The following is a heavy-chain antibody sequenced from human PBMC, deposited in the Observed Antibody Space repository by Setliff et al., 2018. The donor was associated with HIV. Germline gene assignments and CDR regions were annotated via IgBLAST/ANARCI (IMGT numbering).Heavy chain of an antibody. V-gene: IGHV7-4-1*02. Sequence: ASVKVSCKASGYTFINYAMNWVRRAPGQGLEWMGWINTNTGSPTYAQASTGRFLFSVDTVVATAYLQINNLKTEDTAVYYCARALYGDYGGDLNWLDPWGQGTRVTVSS. J-gene: IGHJ5*02. CDR2: INTNTGSP. CDR3: ARALYGDYGGDLNWLDP. D-gene: IGHD4-17*01. CDR1: GYTFINYA.